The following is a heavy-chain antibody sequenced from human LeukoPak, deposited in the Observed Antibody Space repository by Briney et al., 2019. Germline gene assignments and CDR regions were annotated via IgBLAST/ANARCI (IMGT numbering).Heavy chain of an antibody. J-gene: IGHJ4*02. D-gene: IGHD3-10*01. Sequence: GGSLRLSCAASGFTFSSYGMSWVRQAPGKGLEWVSATSGSALSAYYADSVKGRFTISRDNAKNSLYLQMSSLRAEDTAVYYCAKAPAYHGSGSFYYFDYWGQGTLVTVSS. CDR2: TSGSALSA. CDR3: AKAPAYHGSGSFYYFDY. V-gene: IGHV3-23*01. CDR1: GFTFSSYG.